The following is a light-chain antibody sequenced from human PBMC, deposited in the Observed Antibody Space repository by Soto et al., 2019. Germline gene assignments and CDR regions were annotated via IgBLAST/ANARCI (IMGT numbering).Light chain of an antibody. Sequence: DIQMAQSPSALFASIGDRVSVTCRASQPIFTSSAWYQQKPGKAPKLLIYDASVLQTGVPSRFSGFSSGTDFTLTISGLQPDDFATYFCQQYKSYSAHGLTFGGGTKVGIK. CDR1: QPIFTS. J-gene: IGKJ4*01. CDR3: QQYKSYSAHGLT. V-gene: IGKV1-5*01. CDR2: DAS.